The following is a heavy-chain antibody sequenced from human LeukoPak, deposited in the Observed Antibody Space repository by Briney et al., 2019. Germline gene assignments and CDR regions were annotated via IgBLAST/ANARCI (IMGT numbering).Heavy chain of an antibody. V-gene: IGHV3-74*01. CDR2: IKGDGSST. J-gene: IGHJ4*02. D-gene: IGHD1-26*01. CDR3: VRDGVGAPPFDY. Sequence: GGSLRLSCEASGFTFSSNWMHWVRKAPGKGLVWFSRIKGDGSSTSYADSVKGRFTISRDNAKNTLFLQMNSLRAEDTAVYYCVRDGVGAPPFDYWGQGALVTVSS. CDR1: GFTFSSNW.